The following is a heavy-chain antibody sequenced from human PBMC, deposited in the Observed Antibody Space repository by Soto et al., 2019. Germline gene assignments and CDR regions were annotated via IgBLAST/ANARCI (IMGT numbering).Heavy chain of an antibody. CDR3: ARSAKGYCSGGSCYLFDY. CDR1: GFTFSDYY. D-gene: IGHD2-15*01. CDR2: ISSSGSTI. V-gene: IGHV3-11*01. Sequence: GSLRLSFAASGFTFSDYYMSWIRQAPGKGLEWVSYISSSGSTIYYAASVKGRFTISRDNAKNSLYLQMNSLRAEDTGVYYCARSAKGYCSGGSCYLFDYWGQGTLVTVSS. J-gene: IGHJ4*02.